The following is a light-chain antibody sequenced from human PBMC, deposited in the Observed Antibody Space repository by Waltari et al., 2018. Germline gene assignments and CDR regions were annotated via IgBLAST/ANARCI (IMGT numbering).Light chain of an antibody. V-gene: IGKV3-20*01. CDR2: GAS. CDR1: QTITSSY. CDR3: QQYGASPHS. J-gene: IGKJ3*01. Sequence: EIVLTQSPDTLSLAPGERVTLSCRASQTITSSYLAWYQQKPGQAPRLLIYGASSRATGISARFSGSGSGTDFTLTISRLEPEDVAVYYCQQYGASPHSFGPGSKVHV.